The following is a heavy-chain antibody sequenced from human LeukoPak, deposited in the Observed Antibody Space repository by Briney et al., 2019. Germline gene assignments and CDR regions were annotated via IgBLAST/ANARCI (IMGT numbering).Heavy chain of an antibody. V-gene: IGHV3-30*03. Sequence: GGSLRLSCSASGFTFTTYGMHWVRQAPGKGLEWVAVISYDGSNKYYADSVKGRFTISRDNSKNTLYLQMNSLRAEDTAVYYCVADSSGYYYFDYWGQGTLVTVSS. D-gene: IGHD3-22*01. CDR2: ISYDGSNK. J-gene: IGHJ4*02. CDR1: GFTFTTYG. CDR3: VADSSGYYYFDY.